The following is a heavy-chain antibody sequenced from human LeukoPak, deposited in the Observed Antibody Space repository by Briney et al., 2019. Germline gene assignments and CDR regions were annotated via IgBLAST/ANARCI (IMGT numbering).Heavy chain of an antibody. D-gene: IGHD6-19*01. Sequence: SSETLSLTCTVSGGSISSYYWSWIRQPPGKGLEWIGYICYSGSTNYNPSLKSRVTISVDTSKNHFSLKLSSVTAADTAVYYCARVESSGWYYYFDYWGQGTLVTVSS. CDR3: ARVESSGWYYYFDY. J-gene: IGHJ4*02. V-gene: IGHV4-59*01. CDR2: ICYSGST. CDR1: GGSISSYY.